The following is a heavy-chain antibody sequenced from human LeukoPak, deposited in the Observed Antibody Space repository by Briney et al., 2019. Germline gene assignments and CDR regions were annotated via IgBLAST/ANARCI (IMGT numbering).Heavy chain of an antibody. D-gene: IGHD5-18*01. CDR1: GGSISSYY. V-gene: IGHV4-59*12. CDR3: ARRGYSYGQGSWFDP. Sequence: SETLSLTCTVSGGSISSYYWSWIRQPPGKGLEWIGYIYHSGSTYYNPSLKSRVTISVDRSKNQFSLKLSSVTAADTAVYYCARRGYSYGQGSWFDPWGQGTLVTVSS. CDR2: IYHSGST. J-gene: IGHJ5*02.